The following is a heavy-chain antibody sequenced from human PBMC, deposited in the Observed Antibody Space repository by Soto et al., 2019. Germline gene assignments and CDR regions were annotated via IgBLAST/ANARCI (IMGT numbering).Heavy chain of an antibody. V-gene: IGHV1-2*04. CDR3: ARGNPYCSSTSCLGDYYFYMDV. J-gene: IGHJ6*03. D-gene: IGHD2-2*01. CDR1: GYTFTSYG. CDR2: INPNSGGT. Sequence: GASVKVSCKASGYTFTSYGISWVRQAPGQGLEWMGWINPNSGGTNYAQKFQGWVTMTRDTSIRTAYMELSRLRSDDTAVYYCARGNPYCSSTSCLGDYYFYMDVWGKGTTVTVSS.